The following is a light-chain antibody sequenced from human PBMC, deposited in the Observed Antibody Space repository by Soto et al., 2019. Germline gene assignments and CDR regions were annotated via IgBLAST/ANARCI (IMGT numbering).Light chain of an antibody. V-gene: IGLV3-21*02. CDR2: DDS. CDR3: QVWDSSRVV. Sequence: SYELTQPPSVSVAPGQTARITCGGNNIGSKSVHWYQQKPGQAPVLVVYDDSDRPSGIPERFSGSNSGNTATLTISRDEAGDEADYYCQVWDSSRVVFGGGTKVTVL. J-gene: IGLJ2*01. CDR1: NIGSKS.